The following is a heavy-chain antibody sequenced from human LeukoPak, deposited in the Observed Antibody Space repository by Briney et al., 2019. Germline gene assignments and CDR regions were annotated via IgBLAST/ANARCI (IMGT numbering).Heavy chain of an antibody. J-gene: IGHJ4*02. V-gene: IGHV4-34*01. CDR1: GWSISGYH. CDR3: ARGLWIYFDY. D-gene: IGHD5-18*01. Sequence: SETLSLTCAVYGWSISGYHWSWIRQPPGKGLEWIGEINHSGNTNYNPSLKSRVTISVDTSKNQFYLMLSSVTAADTAVYYCARGLWIYFDYWGQGTLVTVSS. CDR2: INHSGNT.